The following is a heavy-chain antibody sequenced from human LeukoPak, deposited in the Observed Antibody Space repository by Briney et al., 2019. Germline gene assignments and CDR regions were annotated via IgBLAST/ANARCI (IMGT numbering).Heavy chain of an antibody. D-gene: IGHD6-19*01. CDR3: ANARYYNSDWYGLDY. V-gene: IGHV3-23*01. J-gene: IGHJ4*02. Sequence: PGGSLRLSCAASGFTFSSYAMSWVRQAPGKGPEWVTGISSGGDYTYYGASVKGRFTISRDNSKNTLYLQMNSLRVEDTAVYYCANARYYNSDWYGLDYWGQGTQVTVSS. CDR1: GFTFSSYA. CDR2: ISSGGDYT.